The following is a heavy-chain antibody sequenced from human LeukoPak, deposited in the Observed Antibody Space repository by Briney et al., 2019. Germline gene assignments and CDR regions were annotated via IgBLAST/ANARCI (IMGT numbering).Heavy chain of an antibody. D-gene: IGHD3-16*01. J-gene: IGHJ4*02. CDR1: GFTVSSNY. CDR3: ARAGAGRGGGLGY. Sequence: GGSLRLSCAASGFTVSSNYMSWVRQAPGKGLEWVSVIYSGGSTYYADSVKGRFTISRDNSKNTLYLQMNSLRAEDTAVYYCARAGAGRGGGLGYWGQGTLVTVSS. CDR2: IYSGGST. V-gene: IGHV3-53*01.